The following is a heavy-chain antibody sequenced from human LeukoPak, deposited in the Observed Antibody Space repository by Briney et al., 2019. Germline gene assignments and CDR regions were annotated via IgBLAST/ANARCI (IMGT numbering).Heavy chain of an antibody. V-gene: IGHV3-66*02. CDR1: GFTVSSNY. CDR2: IYSGGST. D-gene: IGHD3-10*01. Sequence: GGSLTLSWAASGFTVSSNYMSWVRQAPGKGLEWVSFIYSGGSTNYADSVKGRFTIPRDNSKNTLYLQMNSLRAEDTAVYYCARGLGYGSGSYYYYYGMDVWGQGTTVTVSS. CDR3: ARGLGYGSGSYYYYYGMDV. J-gene: IGHJ6*02.